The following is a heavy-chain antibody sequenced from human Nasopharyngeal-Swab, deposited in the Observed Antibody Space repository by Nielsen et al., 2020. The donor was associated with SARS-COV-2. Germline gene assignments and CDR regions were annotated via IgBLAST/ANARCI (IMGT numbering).Heavy chain of an antibody. CDR3: ARGGRIAAAGVLLPVYYYYMDV. CDR1: GFTFSSYD. Sequence: GESLKISCAASGFTFSSYDMHWVRQATGKGLEWVSAIGTAGDTYYPGSAKGRFTISRENAKNSLYLQMNSLRAEDTAVYYCARGGRIAAAGVLLPVYYYYMDVWGKGTTVTVSS. D-gene: IGHD6-13*01. V-gene: IGHV3-13*01. CDR2: IGTAGDT. J-gene: IGHJ6*03.